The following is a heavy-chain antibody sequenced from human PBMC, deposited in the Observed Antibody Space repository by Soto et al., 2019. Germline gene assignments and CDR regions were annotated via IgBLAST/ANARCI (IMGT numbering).Heavy chain of an antibody. Sequence: GGSLRLSCAASGFTFSTYEMNWVSQAPGKGLEWVSYISSSGSTIYYADSVKGRFTISRDNAKNSLYLQMNSLRAEDTAVYFCAREAESGTDWFDPWGQGSLVTVSS. CDR1: GFTFSTYE. D-gene: IGHD6-13*01. V-gene: IGHV3-48*03. CDR3: AREAESGTDWFDP. CDR2: ISSSGSTI. J-gene: IGHJ5*02.